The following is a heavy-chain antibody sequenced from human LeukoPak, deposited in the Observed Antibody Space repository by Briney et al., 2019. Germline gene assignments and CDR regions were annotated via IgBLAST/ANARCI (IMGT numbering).Heavy chain of an antibody. J-gene: IGHJ4*02. CDR1: GFTFSSYA. D-gene: IGHD6-6*01. Sequence: GGSLRLSCAASGFTFSSYAMNWVRQAPGKGLEWVSGISNSGGSTYYADSVKGRFTISRDNSKNTLYLQMNSLRAEDTAVYYCAKETSSSFDYWGQGALVTVSS. V-gene: IGHV3-23*01. CDR3: AKETSSSFDY. CDR2: ISNSGGST.